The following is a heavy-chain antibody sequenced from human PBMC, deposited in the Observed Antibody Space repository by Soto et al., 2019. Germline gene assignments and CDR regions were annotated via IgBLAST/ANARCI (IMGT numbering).Heavy chain of an antibody. CDR2: IYYSGST. V-gene: IGHV4-59*08. CDR1: GGSISSYY. CDR3: ARHRHHYYGSGSYPLAAYWFDP. D-gene: IGHD3-10*01. Sequence: SETLSLTCTVAGGSISSYYWSWIRQPPGKGLEWIGYIYYSGSTNYNPSLKSRVTISVDTSKNQFSLKLSSVTAADTAVYYCARHRHHYYGSGSYPLAAYWFDPWGQGTLVTVSS. J-gene: IGHJ5*02.